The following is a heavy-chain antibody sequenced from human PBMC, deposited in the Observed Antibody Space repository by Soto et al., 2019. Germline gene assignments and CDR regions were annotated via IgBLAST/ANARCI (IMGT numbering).Heavy chain of an antibody. CDR2: IYWDDDK. J-gene: IGHJ4*02. V-gene: IGHV2-5*02. CDR1: GFSLSTSGVG. Sequence: QITLKESGPTLVKPTQTLTLTCTFSGFSLSTSGVGVGWIRQPPGKALEWLALIYWDDDKRYSPSLKSRLPIIKDTSKNQVVLTMTNMDPVDTATYYCAHVYGGYDNFDYWGQGTLVTVSS. D-gene: IGHD5-12*01. CDR3: AHVYGGYDNFDY.